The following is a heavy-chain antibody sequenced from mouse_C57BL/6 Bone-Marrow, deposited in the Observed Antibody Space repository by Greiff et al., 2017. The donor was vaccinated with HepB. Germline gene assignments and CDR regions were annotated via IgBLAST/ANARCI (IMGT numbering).Heavy chain of an antibody. J-gene: IGHJ4*01. CDR3: AIWSTTVVAPYYAMDY. CDR1: GYTFTSYW. CDR2: INPSSGYT. V-gene: IGHV1-7*01. D-gene: IGHD1-1*01. Sequence: QVQLQQSGAELAKPGASVKLSCKASGYTFTSYWMHWVKQRPGQGLEWIGYINPSSGYTKYNQKFKDKATLTADKSSSTAYMQLSSLTYEDSAVYYCAIWSTTVVAPYYAMDYWGQGTSVTVSS.